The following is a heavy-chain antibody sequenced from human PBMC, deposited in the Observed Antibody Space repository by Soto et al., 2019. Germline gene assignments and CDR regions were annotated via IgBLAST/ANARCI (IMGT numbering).Heavy chain of an antibody. D-gene: IGHD2-2*01. CDR3: ARVPDIVVVPAAMIEGYYYYGMDV. J-gene: IGHJ6*02. CDR2: IIPILGIA. Sequence: GASVKVSCKASGGTFSSYTISWVRQAPGQGLEWMGRIIPILGIANYAQKFQGRVTITADKSTSTAYMELSSLRSEDTAVYYCARVPDIVVVPAAMIEGYYYYGMDVWGQGTTVTVSS. CDR1: GGTFSSYT. V-gene: IGHV1-69*02.